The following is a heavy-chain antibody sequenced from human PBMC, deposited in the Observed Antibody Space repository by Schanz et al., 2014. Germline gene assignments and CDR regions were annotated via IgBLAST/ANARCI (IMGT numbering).Heavy chain of an antibody. CDR1: GYTFTSYY. CDR3: VTEKRMESGTWAKAFDI. D-gene: IGHD3-3*01. V-gene: IGHV1-8*02. J-gene: IGHJ3*02. CDR2: MNPNSGNT. Sequence: QVQLVQSGAEVKQPGASVKVSCKASGYTFTSYYMHWVRQAPGQGLEWMGWMNPNSGNTGYAQKFQGRVTMTRHTSISTAYMELSSLRSEDTAVYYCVTEKRMESGTWAKAFDIWGQGTIVTVSS.